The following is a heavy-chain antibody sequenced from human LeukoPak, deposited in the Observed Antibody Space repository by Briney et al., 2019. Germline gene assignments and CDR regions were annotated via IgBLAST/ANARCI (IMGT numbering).Heavy chain of an antibody. D-gene: IGHD5-12*01. CDR3: AREGYSGYDWGGYNWFDP. V-gene: IGHV7-4-1*02. CDR1: GYTFTSYG. CDR2: INTNTGNP. Sequence: GASVKVSCKASGYTFTSYGISWVRQAPGQGLEWMGWINTNTGNPTYAQGFTGRFVFSLDTSASTAYLQISSLKAEDTAVYYCAREGYSGYDWGGYNWFDPWGQGTLATVSS. J-gene: IGHJ5*02.